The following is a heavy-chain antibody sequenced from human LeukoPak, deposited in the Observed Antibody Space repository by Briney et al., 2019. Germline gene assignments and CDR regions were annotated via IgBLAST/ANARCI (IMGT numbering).Heavy chain of an antibody. CDR3: ARMARSADYYYGMDV. V-gene: IGHV3-30-3*01. J-gene: IGHJ6*02. D-gene: IGHD5-24*01. CDR1: GFTFSSYA. Sequence: PGRALRLSCAASGFTFSSYAMHWVRQAPRKGLEVVAVISYDGSNKYYADSVKGRFTISRDNSKNALYLQMNSLRAEDTAVYYCARMARSADYYYGMDVWGQGTTVTVSS. CDR2: ISYDGSNK.